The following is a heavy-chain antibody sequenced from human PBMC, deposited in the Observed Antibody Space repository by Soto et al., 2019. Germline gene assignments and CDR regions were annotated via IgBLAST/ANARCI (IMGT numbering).Heavy chain of an antibody. J-gene: IGHJ4*02. D-gene: IGHD2-21*01. CDR3: ARVVSEAATILWDY. CDR1: GGSVSSGSDY. V-gene: IGHV4-61*01. CDR2: IYHSGST. Sequence: QVQLQESGPGLVKPSETLSLTCTVSGGSVSSGSDYWNWIRQHPEKGLEWIGYIYHSGSTNNNPAHMSRLTISVSTTKNKFSLKLSSVTAADTAVYYCARVVSEAATILWDYWGQGSLVTVSS.